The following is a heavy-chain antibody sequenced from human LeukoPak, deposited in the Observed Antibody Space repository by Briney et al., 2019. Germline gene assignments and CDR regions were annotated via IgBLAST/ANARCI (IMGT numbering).Heavy chain of an antibody. CDR3: ARVATVTSADY. CDR2: ISSSGSTI. CDR1: GFTFSDYY. J-gene: IGHJ4*02. V-gene: IGHV3-11*04. Sequence: PGGALRLSCAASGFTFSDYYMSWIRQAPGKGLEWVSYISSSGSTIYYADSVEGRFTISRDNAKNSLYLQMDSLRAEDTAVYYCARVATVTSADYCGEGTLVTVSS. D-gene: IGHD4-17*01.